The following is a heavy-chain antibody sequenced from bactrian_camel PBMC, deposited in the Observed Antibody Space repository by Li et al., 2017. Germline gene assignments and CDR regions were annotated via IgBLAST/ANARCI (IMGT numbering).Heavy chain of an antibody. D-gene: IGHD1*01. Sequence: DVQLVESGGGSVQAGGSLRLSCTTSGYTYGSGPMSWFRQAPGKEREGVATIYTADRKAYYADSVKARARFTISKDNVKNTLYLQMNNLEPEDTAMYYCAARFGCPVLPWSQFGWSYWGQGTQVTVS. V-gene: IGHV3S19*01. CDR1: GYTYGSGP. CDR2: IYTADRKA. J-gene: IGHJ4*01. CDR3: AARFGCPVLPWSQFGWSY.